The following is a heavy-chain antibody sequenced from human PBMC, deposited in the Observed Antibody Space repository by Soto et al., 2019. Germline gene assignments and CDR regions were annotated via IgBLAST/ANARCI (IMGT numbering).Heavy chain of an antibody. CDR2: ISSSSSYI. V-gene: IGHV3-21*01. D-gene: IGHD3-3*01. CDR1: GFTFSSYS. Sequence: PGGSLRLSCAASGFTFSSYSMNWVRQAPGKGLEWVSSISSSSSYIYYADSVKGRFTISRDNAKNSLYLQMNSLRAEDTAVYYCAREGRFDDFWSGYPDYWGQGTLVTVSS. CDR3: AREGRFDDFWSGYPDY. J-gene: IGHJ4*02.